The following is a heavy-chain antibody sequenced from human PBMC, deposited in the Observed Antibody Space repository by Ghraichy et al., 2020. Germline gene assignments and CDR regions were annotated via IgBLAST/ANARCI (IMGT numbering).Heavy chain of an antibody. Sequence: ASVKVSCKASGYTFTGYFMHWVRQAPGQGLEWMGWINPNSGDTNYAQKFQGRFTMTRDTSITTLYMELSRLTSGDTAVYYCARGNPDATHLYGMDVWGQGTTVAVSS. CDR2: INPNSGDT. CDR1: GYTFTGYF. J-gene: IGHJ6*02. CDR3: ARGNPDATHLYGMDV. V-gene: IGHV1-2*02. D-gene: IGHD1-14*01.